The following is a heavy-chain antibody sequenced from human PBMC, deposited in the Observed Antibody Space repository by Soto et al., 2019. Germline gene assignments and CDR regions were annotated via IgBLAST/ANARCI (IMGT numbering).Heavy chain of an antibody. V-gene: IGHV4-59*01. CDR3: ARSTSSYDLWGGLFDY. Sequence: PSETLSLTCTVSGGSISSYYWSWIRQPPGKGLEWIGYIYYSGSTNYNPSLKSRVTISVDTSKNQFSLKLSSVTAADAAVYYCARSTSSYDLWGGLFDYWGQATLVTVSS. CDR2: IYYSGST. CDR1: GGSISSYY. J-gene: IGHJ4*02. D-gene: IGHD5-12*01.